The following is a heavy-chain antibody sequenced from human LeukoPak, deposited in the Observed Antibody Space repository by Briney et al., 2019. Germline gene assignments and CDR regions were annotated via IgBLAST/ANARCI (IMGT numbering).Heavy chain of an antibody. CDR2: MSGSGGST. J-gene: IGHJ4*02. V-gene: IGHV3-23*01. Sequence: GGSLRLSCAASGFTFSSYAMSWVRQSPGGGLEGVSAMSGSGGSTYFAGSVKGRFTISRDKSKNTLYLQMNSLRAEDTAVYYCVKVDNGILTGYYAFDYWGQGTLVTVSS. CDR3: VKVDNGILTGYYAFDY. D-gene: IGHD3-9*01. CDR1: GFTFSSYA.